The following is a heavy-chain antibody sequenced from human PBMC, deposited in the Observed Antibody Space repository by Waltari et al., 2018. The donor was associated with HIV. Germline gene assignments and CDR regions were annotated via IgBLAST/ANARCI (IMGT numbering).Heavy chain of an antibody. V-gene: IGHV4-4*08. CDR1: GGSIGSYW. CDR3: ATGGARGMDI. CDR2: LYDNGRT. J-gene: IGHJ6*02. Sequence: VQLQESGPGVVKSSEALSLHCSVSGGSIGSYWLNWVRQPPGKGLQWIGYLYDNGRTIYNPSLRSRVTISSDASGKQFSLKLNSVTAADTAIYYCATGGARGMDIWGHGTTVTVSS.